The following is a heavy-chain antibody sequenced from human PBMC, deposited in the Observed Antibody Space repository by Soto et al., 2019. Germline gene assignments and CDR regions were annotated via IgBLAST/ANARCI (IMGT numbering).Heavy chain of an antibody. D-gene: IGHD6-6*01. CDR3: ARAVGRPGVYWFDP. Sequence: PSETLSLTCTFSGVSISSGYYYWSWIRQPPGKGLEWIGYIYYSGSTYYNPSLKSRVTISVDTSKNQFSLKLSSVTAADTAVYYCARAVGRPGVYWFDPWGQGTLVTVSS. J-gene: IGHJ5*02. CDR2: IYYSGST. CDR1: GVSISSGYYY. V-gene: IGHV4-30-4*01.